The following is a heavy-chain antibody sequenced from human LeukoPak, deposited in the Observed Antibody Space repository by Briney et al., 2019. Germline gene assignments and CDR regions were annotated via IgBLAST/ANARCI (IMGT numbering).Heavy chain of an antibody. Sequence: ASVKVSCKASGYTFTSYAMHWVRQAPGQRLEWMGWINAGNSNTKYSQKFQGRVTITRDTSASTAYMELSSLRSEDTAVYYCARDLWDYYYYYGMDVWGQGTTVTVSS. V-gene: IGHV1-3*01. D-gene: IGHD3-10*01. CDR1: GYTFTSYA. J-gene: IGHJ6*02. CDR3: ARDLWDYYYYYGMDV. CDR2: INAGNSNT.